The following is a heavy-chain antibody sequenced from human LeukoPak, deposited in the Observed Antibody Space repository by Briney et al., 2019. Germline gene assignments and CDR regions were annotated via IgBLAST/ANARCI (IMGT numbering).Heavy chain of an antibody. V-gene: IGHV3-7*01. Sequence: GGSLRLSCAASGFTFSSYWMSWVRQAPGKGLEGVANMNQDGSERYYVDSVRGRFTISRDNAKNSLYLQMSSLRVEDTAVYYCARGGSIGGQGTLVTVSS. CDR2: MNQDGSER. D-gene: IGHD1-26*01. CDR1: GFTFSSYW. CDR3: ARGGSI. J-gene: IGHJ4*02.